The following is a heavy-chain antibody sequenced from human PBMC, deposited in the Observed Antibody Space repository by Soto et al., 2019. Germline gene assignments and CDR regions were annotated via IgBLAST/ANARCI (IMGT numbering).Heavy chain of an antibody. J-gene: IGHJ6*02. Sequence: GGSLRLSCAASGFTFTSYAMHWVRQAPGKGLEWVAVISNDGSNYYYADSVRGRFTISRDNTKNTLFLQMSSLRGEDSGVYYCARGTTLALFDYGMDVWGQGTTVTVSS. CDR3: ARGTTLALFDYGMDV. CDR2: ISNDGSNY. CDR1: GFTFTSYA. V-gene: IGHV3-30-3*01. D-gene: IGHD1-7*01.